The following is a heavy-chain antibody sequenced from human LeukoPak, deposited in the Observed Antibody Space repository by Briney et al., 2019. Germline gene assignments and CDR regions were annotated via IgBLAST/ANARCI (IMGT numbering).Heavy chain of an antibody. CDR3: ARAPRHIVVVPAADEPFDY. CDR1: GYTFTSYA. CDR2: ISAYNGNT. Sequence: ASVKVSCKASGYTFTSYAMHWVRQAPGQGLEWMGWISAYNGNTNYSQKLQGRVTMTTDTSTSTAYMELRSLRSDDTAVYYCARAPRHIVVVPAADEPFDYWGQGTLVTVSS. V-gene: IGHV1-18*01. J-gene: IGHJ4*02. D-gene: IGHD2-2*01.